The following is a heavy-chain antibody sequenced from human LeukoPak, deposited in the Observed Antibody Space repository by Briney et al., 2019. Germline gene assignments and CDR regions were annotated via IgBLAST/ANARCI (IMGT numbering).Heavy chain of an antibody. J-gene: IGHJ5*02. CDR3: AREVGVVAHQGGWFDP. CDR1: GYTFTGYY. D-gene: IGHD2-2*01. Sequence: ASVKVSCKAAGYTFTGYYMHWVRRAPGQGLEWMGRINPNSGGTNYAQKFQGRVTMTRDTSISTAYMELTRLRSDDTAVYYCAREVGVVAHQGGWFDPWGQGTLVTVSS. CDR2: INPNSGGT. V-gene: IGHV1-2*06.